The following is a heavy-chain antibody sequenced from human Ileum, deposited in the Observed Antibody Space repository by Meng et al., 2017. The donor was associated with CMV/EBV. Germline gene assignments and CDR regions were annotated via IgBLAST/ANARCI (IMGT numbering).Heavy chain of an antibody. CDR3: ARDGRHSSSFYYWFDP. D-gene: IGHD6-13*01. Sequence: GGSLRLSCAASGFTLSNYYMTWARQVPGKGLEWVANIKEDGSEMRYVDSVKGRFTISRDNAQNSLYLHMNSLRVEDTAVYYCARDGRHSSSFYYWFDPWGQGTLVTVSS. V-gene: IGHV3-7*01. J-gene: IGHJ5*02. CDR1: GFTLSNYY. CDR2: IKEDGSEM.